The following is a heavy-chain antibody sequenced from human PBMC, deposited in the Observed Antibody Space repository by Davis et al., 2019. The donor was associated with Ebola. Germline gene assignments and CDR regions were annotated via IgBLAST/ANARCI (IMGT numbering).Heavy chain of an antibody. Sequence: GESLKISCAASGFIFNDYGMHWVRQAPGKGLDWVAVIWCDGHTKYYADSVKGRFTISRDNSKNTVYLQMDSLRVEDTAMYYCARSYYGGDYFDYWGQGTLVTVSS. V-gene: IGHV3-33*01. CDR1: GFIFNDYG. D-gene: IGHD3-10*01. CDR3: ARSYYGGDYFDY. J-gene: IGHJ4*02. CDR2: IWCDGHTK.